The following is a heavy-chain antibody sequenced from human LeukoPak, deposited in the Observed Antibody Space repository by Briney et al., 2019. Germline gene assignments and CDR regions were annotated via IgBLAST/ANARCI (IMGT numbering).Heavy chain of an antibody. CDR3: ARQGYTASYYFLDF. CDR2: IYATRST. CDR1: LYTLLRYW. Sequence: AETLSLTRVLSLYTLLRYWWGWVRPPAGKGLDWIGRIYATRSTKFNPSFKRRLTMPMDTSANQLSLKLSLKLTSVTAADKDVYFCARQGYTASYYFLDFWSQGTLVTVSP. D-gene: IGHD1-26*01. V-gene: IGHV4-4*07. J-gene: IGHJ4*02.